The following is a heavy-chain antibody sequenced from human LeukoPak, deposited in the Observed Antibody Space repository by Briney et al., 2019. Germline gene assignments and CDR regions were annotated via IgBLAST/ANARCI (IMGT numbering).Heavy chain of an antibody. CDR1: GFTFSSYA. CDR2: ISGSGGST. V-gene: IGHV3-23*01. Sequence: PGGSLRLSCVASGFTFSSYAMSWVRQAPGKGLECVSAISGSGGSTNYADSVKGRFTISRDNSKNTLYLQMNSLRAEDTAVYYCAKGGLYYYDSSGYFDYWGQGTLVTASS. D-gene: IGHD3-22*01. J-gene: IGHJ4*02. CDR3: AKGGLYYYDSSGYFDY.